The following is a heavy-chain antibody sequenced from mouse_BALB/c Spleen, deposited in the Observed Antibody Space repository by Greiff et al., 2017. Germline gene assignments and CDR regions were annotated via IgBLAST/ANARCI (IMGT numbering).Heavy chain of an antibody. D-gene: IGHD2-1*01. CDR2: ISSGSSTI. CDR1: GFTFSSFG. V-gene: IGHV5-17*02. J-gene: IGHJ2*01. CDR3: AREDYGNYYFDY. Sequence: EVQLVESGGGLVQPGGSRKLSCAASGFTFSSFGMHWVRQAPEKGLEWVAYISSGSSTIYYADTVKGRFTISSDNPKNTLFLQMTSLRSEDTAMYYCAREDYGNYYFDYWGQGTTLTVSS.